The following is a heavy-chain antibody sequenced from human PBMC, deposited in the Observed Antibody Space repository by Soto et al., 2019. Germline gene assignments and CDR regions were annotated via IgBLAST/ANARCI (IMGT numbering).Heavy chain of an antibody. V-gene: IGHV3-23*01. J-gene: IGHJ6*02. CDR1: GFTFSSYA. D-gene: IGHD4-17*01. Sequence: HPGGSLRLSCAASGFTFSSYAMIWVRQAPGKGLEWVSAISGSGGSTYYAESVKGRFTITRDNSKNTLYLQMNSLRAEDTAVYYCAKGQTTDFLYGMDVWGQGTTVTVSS. CDR3: AKGQTTDFLYGMDV. CDR2: ISGSGGST.